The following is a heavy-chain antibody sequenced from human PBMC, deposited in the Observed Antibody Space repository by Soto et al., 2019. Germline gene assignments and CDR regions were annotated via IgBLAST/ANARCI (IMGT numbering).Heavy chain of an antibody. D-gene: IGHD6-13*01. J-gene: IGHJ3*02. CDR3: ARHAGRYSSSWADAFDI. CDR1: GYRFTSYW. CDR2: IYPGDSDT. Sequence: ASLPISGNGSGYRFTSYWIGWVRQMPGKGLEWMGIIYPGDSDTRYSPSFQGQVTISADKSISTAYLQWSRLKASDTAMYYCARHAGRYSSSWADAFDIWGQGTMVTLSS. V-gene: IGHV5-51*01.